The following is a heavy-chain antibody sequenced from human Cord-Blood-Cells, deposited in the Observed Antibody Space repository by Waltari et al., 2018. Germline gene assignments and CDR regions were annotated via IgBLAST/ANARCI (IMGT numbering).Heavy chain of an antibody. D-gene: IGHD2-2*01. CDR1: GAPISSSNW. J-gene: IGHJ4*02. CDR3: ARVCRPPAGYFDY. Sequence: QVQLQYSGPGLVKPSGTLSLTCAVHGAPISSSNWWSWVLQPPGTGLEWIGEISHSGSTNYNPSLKSRVTIAVDKSKNQFSLKLSSVTAADTAVYYCARVCRPPAGYFDYWGQGTLVTVSS. CDR2: ISHSGST. V-gene: IGHV4-4*02.